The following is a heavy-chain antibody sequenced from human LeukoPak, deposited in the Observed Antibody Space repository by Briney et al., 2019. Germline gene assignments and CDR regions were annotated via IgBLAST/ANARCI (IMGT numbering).Heavy chain of an antibody. J-gene: IGHJ6*02. CDR1: GGSVSNPIYY. CDR2: IYYTGST. Sequence: PSETLSLTCTVSGGSVSNPIYYWSWIRQPPGKGLEWIGYIYYTGSTNYNPSLKSRVTISIDTSKNQFSLKLSSMTAADTAMYFCARDPYSSAWQNYHGMDVWGQGTTVTVSS. CDR3: ARDPYSSAWQNYHGMDV. D-gene: IGHD6-19*01. V-gene: IGHV4-61*01.